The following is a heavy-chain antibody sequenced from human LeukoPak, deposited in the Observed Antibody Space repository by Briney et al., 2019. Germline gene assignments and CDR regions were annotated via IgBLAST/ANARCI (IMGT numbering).Heavy chain of an antibody. Sequence: ASVKVSCKASGGTFSSYAISWVRQAPGQGLEWLGGIIPIFGTANYAQKFQGRVTITADESTSTAYMELSSLRSEDTAVYYCARVKRWLQSYYYYYYMDVWGKGTTVTVS. J-gene: IGHJ6*03. CDR2: IIPIFGTA. CDR1: GGTFSSYA. D-gene: IGHD5-24*01. CDR3: ARVKRWLQSYYYYYYMDV. V-gene: IGHV1-69*13.